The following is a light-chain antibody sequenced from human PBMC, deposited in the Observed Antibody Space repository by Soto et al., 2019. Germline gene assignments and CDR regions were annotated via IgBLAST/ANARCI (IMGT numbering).Light chain of an antibody. CDR2: DVS. Sequence: EIVMTQSPGTLSVSPGERATLSCRSGQGVTTNFAWYQKKSGQSPRILIYDVSIRATGVPARFSGTGSETDFNLTISGLQSEESAVYLCQQYNNWTFSFGQGTRVEIK. CDR1: QGVTTN. CDR3: QQYNNWTFS. V-gene: IGKV3-15*01. J-gene: IGKJ5*01.